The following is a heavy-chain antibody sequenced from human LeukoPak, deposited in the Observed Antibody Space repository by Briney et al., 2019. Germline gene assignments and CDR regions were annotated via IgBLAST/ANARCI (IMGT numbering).Heavy chain of an antibody. Sequence: HAGGSLRLSCAASGFTFSSYAMSWVRQAPGKGLEWVSAISGSGGSTYYADSAKGRFTISRDNSKNTLYLQMNSLRAEDTAVYYCARGATFGGTQGAYYYYGMDVWGQGTTVTVSS. CDR2: ISGSGGST. CDR1: GFTFSSYA. D-gene: IGHD3-16*01. CDR3: ARGATFGGTQGAYYYYGMDV. V-gene: IGHV3-23*01. J-gene: IGHJ6*02.